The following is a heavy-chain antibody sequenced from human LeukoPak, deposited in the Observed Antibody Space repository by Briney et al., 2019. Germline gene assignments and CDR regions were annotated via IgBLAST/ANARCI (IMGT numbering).Heavy chain of an antibody. D-gene: IGHD1-26*01. CDR2: ISTSSSTI. V-gene: IGHV3-48*01. J-gene: IGHJ5*02. CDR1: GFTFSRYS. Sequence: PGGSLRLSCAASGFTFSRYSMNWVRQAPGKGLEWVSYISTSSSTIYYADSVKGRFTISRDNAKNSLYLQMNYLRAEDTAVYYCARGGDYSGWFDPWGRGTLVTVSS. CDR3: ARGGDYSGWFDP.